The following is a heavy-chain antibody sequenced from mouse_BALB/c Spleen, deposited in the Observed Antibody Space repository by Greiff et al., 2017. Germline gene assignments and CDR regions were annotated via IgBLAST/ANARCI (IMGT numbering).Heavy chain of an antibody. J-gene: IGHJ4*01. V-gene: IGHV1-14*01. CDR2: INPYNDGT. D-gene: IGHD1-1*01. CDR3: ARSVTTVGAMDY. CDR1: GYTFTSYV. Sequence: VHVKQSGPELVKPGASVKMSCKASGYTFTSYVMHWVKQKPGQGLEWIGYINPYNDGTKYNEKFKGKATLTSDKSSSTAYMELSSLTSEDSAVYYCARSVTTVGAMDYWGQGTSVTVSS.